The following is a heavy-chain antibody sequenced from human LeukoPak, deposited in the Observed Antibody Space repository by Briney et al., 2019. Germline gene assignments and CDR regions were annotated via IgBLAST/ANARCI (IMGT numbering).Heavy chain of an antibody. Sequence: GGSLRLSCAASGFTFSSYGMPWVRQAPGKGLEWVAVIWYDGSNKYYADSVKGRFTTSRDNSKNTLYLQMNSLRAEDTAVYYCARESFDPWGQGTLVTVSS. CDR2: IWYDGSNK. V-gene: IGHV3-33*01. CDR1: GFTFSSYG. J-gene: IGHJ5*02. CDR3: ARESFDP.